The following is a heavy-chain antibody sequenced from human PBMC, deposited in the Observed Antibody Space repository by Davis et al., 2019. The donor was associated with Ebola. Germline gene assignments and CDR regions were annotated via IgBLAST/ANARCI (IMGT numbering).Heavy chain of an antibody. CDR1: GGSISSSSYY. CDR2: INHSGST. V-gene: IGHV4-39*06. Sequence: GSLRLSCTVSGGSISSSSYYWGWIRQPPGKGLEWIGEINHSGSTNYNPSLKSRVTISVDTSKNQFPLKLSSVTAADTAVYYCARGDWLYYYGMDVWGQGTTVTVSS. CDR3: ARGDWLYYYGMDV. J-gene: IGHJ6*02. D-gene: IGHD2-21*01.